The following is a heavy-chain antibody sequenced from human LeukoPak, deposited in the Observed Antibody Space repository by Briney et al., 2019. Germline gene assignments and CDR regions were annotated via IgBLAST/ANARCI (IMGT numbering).Heavy chain of an antibody. V-gene: IGHV3-30*19. Sequence: TGGSLRLSCAASGFSFSSYAMHWVRQAPGKGLEWVAVISYDGSNKYYADSVKGRFTISRDNSKNTLYLQMNSLRAEDTAVYYCARSPRRDGYNLIDYWGQGTLVTVSS. D-gene: IGHD5-24*01. CDR2: ISYDGSNK. CDR1: GFSFSSYA. CDR3: ARSPRRDGYNLIDY. J-gene: IGHJ4*02.